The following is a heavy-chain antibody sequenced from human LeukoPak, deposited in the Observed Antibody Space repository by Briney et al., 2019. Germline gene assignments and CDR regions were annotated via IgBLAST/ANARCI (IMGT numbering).Heavy chain of an antibody. D-gene: IGHD6-13*01. CDR1: GGSISGNNW. Sequence: KASETLSLTCAVSGGSISGNNWWNWVRQPPGKGLEWIGEIYHSGTSNYSPSLKSRVIISLDKSKNQFSLRLNSVTAADTAVYYCVRDMGSSTSKDWGQGTLVTVSS. CDR3: VRDMGSSTSKD. J-gene: IGHJ4*02. CDR2: IYHSGTS. V-gene: IGHV4-4*02.